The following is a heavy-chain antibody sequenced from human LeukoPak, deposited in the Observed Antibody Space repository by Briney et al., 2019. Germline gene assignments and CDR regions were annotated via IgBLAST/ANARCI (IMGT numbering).Heavy chain of an antibody. CDR1: GFVFSSYW. D-gene: IGHD4-17*01. Sequence: GGSLRLSCAASGFVFSSYWMTWVRQAPGKGLEWVASINEGGSGKYYVDSVKGRFTISRDNAQKSPYLEMHSLRAEDTAVYYCARAVTSTEGYWGQGTLVTVSS. V-gene: IGHV3-7*03. CDR3: ARAVTSTEGY. CDR2: INEGGSGK. J-gene: IGHJ4*02.